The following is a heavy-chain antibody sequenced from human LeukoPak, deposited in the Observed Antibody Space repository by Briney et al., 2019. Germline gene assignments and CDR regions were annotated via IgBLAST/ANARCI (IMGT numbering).Heavy chain of an antibody. CDR2: TSYDGSNK. CDR3: ARGWATYYDFWSGYSSNWFDP. D-gene: IGHD3-3*01. CDR1: GFTFSSYA. V-gene: IGHV3-30*04. Sequence: TGGSLRLSCAASGFTFSSYAMHWVRQAPGKGLEWVAVTSYDGSNKYYADSVKGRFTISRDNSKNTLYLQMNSLRAEDTAVYYCARGWATYYDFWSGYSSNWFDPWGQGTLVTVSS. J-gene: IGHJ5*02.